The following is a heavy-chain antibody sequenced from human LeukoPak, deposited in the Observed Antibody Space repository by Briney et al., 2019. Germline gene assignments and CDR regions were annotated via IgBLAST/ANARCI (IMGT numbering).Heavy chain of an antibody. CDR2: IYYSGST. Sequence: TSETLSLTCTVSGGSISSYYWNWIRQPPGKGLEWIGNIYYSGSTNYNPSLKSRATISVDTSENQFSLKLSSVTAADTAVYYCARVVCSSSSCEKRGAFDIWSQGTMVTVSS. CDR3: ARVVCSSSSCEKRGAFDI. V-gene: IGHV4-59*01. D-gene: IGHD2-2*01. J-gene: IGHJ3*02. CDR1: GGSISSYY.